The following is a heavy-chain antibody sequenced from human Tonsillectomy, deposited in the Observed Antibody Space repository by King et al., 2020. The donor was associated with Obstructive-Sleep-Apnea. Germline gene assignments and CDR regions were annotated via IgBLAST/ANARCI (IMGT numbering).Heavy chain of an antibody. Sequence: QLVQSGPEVKKPGTSVKVSCKASGFTFTSSALQWVRQARGQRLEWMGWIVVGRGDTNHAQKFQERVPITRDMSTTKANLELRSLSSEDTAVYYCAADVGSGWFRLNWYFDLWGRGTLVTVSS. CDR1: GFTFTSSA. CDR3: AADVGSGWFRLNWYFDL. J-gene: IGHJ2*01. D-gene: IGHD6-19*01. V-gene: IGHV1-58*01. CDR2: IVVGRGDT.